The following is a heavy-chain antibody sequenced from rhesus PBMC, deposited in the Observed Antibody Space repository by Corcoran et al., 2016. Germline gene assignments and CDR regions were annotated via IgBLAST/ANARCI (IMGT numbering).Heavy chain of an antibody. Sequence: VQLVQSGAEVKRPGESLKISCKTSGYSFTSSWISWVRQMPGKGLEWMGAIDPSDSDTRHNPSFQGHVTISSDKSISNAYRQWSRLKASDTATYYCGKGSVIAAAGGFDYWGQGVLVTVSS. CDR3: GKGSVIAAAGGFDY. CDR2: IDPSDSDT. D-gene: IGHD6-31*01. V-gene: IGHV5-20*01. CDR1: GYSFTSSW. J-gene: IGHJ4*01.